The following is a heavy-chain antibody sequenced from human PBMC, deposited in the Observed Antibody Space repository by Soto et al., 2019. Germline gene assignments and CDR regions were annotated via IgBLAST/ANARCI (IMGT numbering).Heavy chain of an antibody. CDR1: GFTFSDYY. D-gene: IGHD3-9*01. V-gene: IGHV3-11*03. J-gene: IGHJ5*02. CDR2: ISSSSSYT. CDR3: ARQNQYYDILTGMNWFDP. Sequence: PGGSLRLSCAASGFTFSDYYMSWIRQAPGKGLEWVSYISSSSSYTNYADSVKGRFTISRDNAKNSLYLQMNSLRAEDTAVYYCARQNQYYDILTGMNWFDPWGQGTLVTVSS.